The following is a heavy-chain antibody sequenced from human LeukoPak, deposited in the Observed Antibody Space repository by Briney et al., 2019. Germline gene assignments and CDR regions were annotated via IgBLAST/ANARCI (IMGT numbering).Heavy chain of an antibody. CDR2: INPDGNKK. D-gene: IGHD6-13*01. Sequence: GGSLRLSCAVSGLTFSSSWMDWVRQAPGKGLEWVASINPDGNKKYSADSVKGRFTISRDNSKNTLYLQMNSLRAEDTAVYYCAKDLYSSWYFDYWGQGTLVTVSS. V-gene: IGHV3-7*03. CDR1: GLTFSSSW. J-gene: IGHJ4*02. CDR3: AKDLYSSWYFDY.